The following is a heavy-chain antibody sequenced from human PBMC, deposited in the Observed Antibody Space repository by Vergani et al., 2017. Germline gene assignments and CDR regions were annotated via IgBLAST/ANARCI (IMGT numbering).Heavy chain of an antibody. CDR2: INHSGST. D-gene: IGHD3-3*01. CDR3: ARGNYDFWSGYYWARFDP. Sequence: QLQLQESGPGLVKPSETLSLTCAVYGGSFSGYYWSWIRQPPGKGLEWIGEINHSGSTNYNPSLKSRVTISVDTSKNQFSLKLSSVTAADTAVYYCARGNYDFWSGYYWARFDPWGQGTLVTVSS. J-gene: IGHJ5*02. V-gene: IGHV4-34*01. CDR1: GGSFSGYY.